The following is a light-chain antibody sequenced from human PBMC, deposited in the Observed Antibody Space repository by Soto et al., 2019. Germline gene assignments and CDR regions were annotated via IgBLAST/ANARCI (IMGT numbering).Light chain of an antibody. J-gene: IGKJ1*01. CDR2: GAS. CDR3: QQYHNWPPWT. CDR1: QSVSSN. Sequence: EIVMTQSPATLSVSPGERATLSCRASQSVSSNLAWYQQKPGQAPRLLIYGASTRATAIPARFSGSGSGTEFSLTISSLQSEDFAVYYCQQYHNWPPWTFGQGTKVEIK. V-gene: IGKV3-15*01.